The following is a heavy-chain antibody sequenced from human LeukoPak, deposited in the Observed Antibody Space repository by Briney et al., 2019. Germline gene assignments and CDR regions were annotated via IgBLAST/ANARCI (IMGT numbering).Heavy chain of an antibody. V-gene: IGHV4-34*01. J-gene: IGHJ4*02. CDR1: GGSFSGYF. D-gene: IGHD3-10*01. CDR3: ARGVGFVKIDY. CDR2: INHSGST. Sequence: PSETLSLTCAVYGGSFSGYFWTWLRRPPGKGLEWIGEINHSGSTNYNPSLKSRVTISVDTSKNQFSLKLTSVTAADTAVYYCARGVGFVKIDYWGQGTLVTVSP.